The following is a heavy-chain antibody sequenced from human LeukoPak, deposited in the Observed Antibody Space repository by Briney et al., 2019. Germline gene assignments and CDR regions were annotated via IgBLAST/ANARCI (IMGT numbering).Heavy chain of an antibody. D-gene: IGHD3-22*01. Sequence: ASVKVSCKASGGTFSSYAISWVRQAPGQGLEWMGGIIPIFGTANYAQKFQGRVTITADESTSTAYMELSSLRSEDTAVYYCARDLDPNHYDSSGPDYWGQGTLVTVSS. J-gene: IGHJ4*02. CDR2: IIPIFGTA. CDR3: ARDLDPNHYDSSGPDY. CDR1: GGTFSSYA. V-gene: IGHV1-69*13.